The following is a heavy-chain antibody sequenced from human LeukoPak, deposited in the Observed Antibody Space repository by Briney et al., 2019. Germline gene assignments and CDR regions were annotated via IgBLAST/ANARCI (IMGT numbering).Heavy chain of an antibody. J-gene: IGHJ4*02. CDR1: GFTFTTYG. Sequence: GGSLRLSCSASGFTFTTYGMNWVRQAPGKGLEWVSGIGGSGTRTYYADSVKGRFTISRDNSKNTLYLQMNSLRAEDTAVYYCARGSLLDDFWSGYTYYFDYWGQGTLVTVSS. CDR2: IGGSGTRT. D-gene: IGHD3-3*01. V-gene: IGHV3-23*01. CDR3: ARGSLLDDFWSGYTYYFDY.